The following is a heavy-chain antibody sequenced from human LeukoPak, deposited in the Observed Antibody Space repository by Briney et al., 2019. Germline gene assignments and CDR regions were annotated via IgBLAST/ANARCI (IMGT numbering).Heavy chain of an antibody. J-gene: IGHJ4*02. CDR3: ARDRAYVDTAMVIDY. CDR2: IYYSGST. Sequence: SETLSLTCTVSGGSISSSSYYWGWIRQPPGKGLEWIGSIYYSGSTYYNPSLKSRVTISVDTSKNQFSLKLSSVTAADTAVYYCARDRAYVDTAMVIDYWGQGTLVTVSS. CDR1: GGSISSSSYY. D-gene: IGHD5-18*01. V-gene: IGHV4-39*07.